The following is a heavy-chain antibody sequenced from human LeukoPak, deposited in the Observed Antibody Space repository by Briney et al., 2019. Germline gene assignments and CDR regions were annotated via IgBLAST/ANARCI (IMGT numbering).Heavy chain of an antibody. CDR2: IIHSGGNT. CDR3: AKGGGGNYDFWSGYYFSENWFDP. V-gene: IGHV3-23*01. D-gene: IGHD3-3*01. CDR1: EFTFSSSA. J-gene: IGHJ5*02. Sequence: GGSLRLSCAASEFTFSSSAMSWVRQAPGKGLEWVASIIHSGGNTHYADSVKGRFTISRDNSKNTLYLQMNSLRAEDTAVYYCAKGGGGNYDFWSGYYFSENWFDPWGQGTLVTVSS.